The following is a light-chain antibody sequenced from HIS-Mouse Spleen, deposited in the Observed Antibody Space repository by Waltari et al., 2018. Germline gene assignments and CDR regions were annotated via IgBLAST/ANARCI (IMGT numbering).Light chain of an antibody. CDR1: SSNIGSNY. CDR2: RNQ. Sequence: QSVLTQPPSASGTPGQRVTISCSGSSSNIGSNYVYWYQQLPGTAPKPLIYRNQPHPSGVPDRFSGSKSGTSASLAISGLRSEDEADYYCAAWNDSLSGVVFGGGTKLTVL. J-gene: IGLJ2*01. V-gene: IGLV1-47*01. CDR3: AAWNDSLSGVV.